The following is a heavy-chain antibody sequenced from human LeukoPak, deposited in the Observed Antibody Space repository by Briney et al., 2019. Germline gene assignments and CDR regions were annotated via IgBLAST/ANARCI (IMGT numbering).Heavy chain of an antibody. J-gene: IGHJ1*01. Sequence: ASVKVSCKASGYVFTSHYIHWMRQAPGQGLEWMGWINPNSGGTNYAQKFQGWVTMTRDTSISTAYMELSRLRSDDTAVYYCATQTWYSGSYYGYFQHWGQGTLVTVSS. CDR3: ATQTWYSGSYYGYFQH. V-gene: IGHV1-2*04. CDR2: INPNSGGT. CDR1: GYVFTSHY. D-gene: IGHD1-26*01.